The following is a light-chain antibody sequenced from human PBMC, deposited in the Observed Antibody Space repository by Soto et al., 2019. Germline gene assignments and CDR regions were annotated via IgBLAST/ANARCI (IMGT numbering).Light chain of an antibody. CDR3: QQYNDWPPMYT. Sequence: EIVMTQSPATLSVSPGEGATLSCRASHSVSSSLAWYQQRPDQAPRLLIYGASTRATGIPVRFSGSGSGTEFTLTISSLQSEDFAVYYCQQYNDWPPMYTFGQGTKLEIK. V-gene: IGKV3-15*01. CDR2: GAS. CDR1: HSVSSS. J-gene: IGKJ2*01.